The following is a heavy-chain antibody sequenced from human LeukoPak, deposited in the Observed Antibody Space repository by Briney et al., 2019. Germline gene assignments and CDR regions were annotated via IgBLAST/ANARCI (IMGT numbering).Heavy chain of an antibody. CDR3: AKEAGYSSSWPNY. D-gene: IGHD6-13*01. CDR1: GFTFSSYA. J-gene: IGHJ4*02. Sequence: GGSLRLSCAASGFTFSSYAMSWVRQAPGKGLEWVAGISGGGDTTYYADSVKGRFTISRDNSENTLYLQMSSLRAEDTAIYYCAKEAGYSSSWPNYWGQGILVTVSS. CDR2: ISGGGDTT. V-gene: IGHV3-23*01.